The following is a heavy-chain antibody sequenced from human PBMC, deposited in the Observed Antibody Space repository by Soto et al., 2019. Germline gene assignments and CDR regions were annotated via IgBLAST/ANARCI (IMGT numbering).Heavy chain of an antibody. CDR3: ARDRVPQLGYYGMDV. D-gene: IGHD2-2*01. CDR1: EFIFVGYG. J-gene: IGHJ6*02. V-gene: IGHV3-74*01. Sequence: SLRHSCAASEFIFVGYGMHWIRQATGKGLVWVSRINRDESSRSYADSVKGRFTISRDNAENTLYLQMNSLRADDTAVYFCARDRVPQLGYYGMDVWGQGTTVTVSS. CDR2: INRDESSR.